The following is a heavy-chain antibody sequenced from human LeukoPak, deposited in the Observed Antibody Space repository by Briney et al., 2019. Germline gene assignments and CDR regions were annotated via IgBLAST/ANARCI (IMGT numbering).Heavy chain of an antibody. J-gene: IGHJ4*02. CDR3: ARGIAVADTGFFDY. V-gene: IGHV3-64*04. Sequence: PGGSLRLSCSASEFTFSSYAMNWLRQAPGKGLEYVSGISATGVNTYYADSVKGRFTISRDNSKSTLYLQMNSLRVEDTAVYYCARGIAVADTGFFDYWGQGTLVTVSS. D-gene: IGHD6-19*01. CDR1: EFTFSSYA. CDR2: ISATGVNT.